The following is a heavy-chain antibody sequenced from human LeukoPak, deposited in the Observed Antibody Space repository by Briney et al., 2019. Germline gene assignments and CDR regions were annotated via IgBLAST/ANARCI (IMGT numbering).Heavy chain of an antibody. D-gene: IGHD3-16*02. CDR1: GYSFTSHY. CDR2: INPSGSST. V-gene: IGHV1-46*01. CDR3: ARDNSVGDIAWWFDP. J-gene: IGHJ5*02. Sequence: GESLKISCKGSGYSFTSHYMHWVRQAPGQGLEWMGLINPSGSSTLYAQKFQGRVTMTRDMSTTTDYMELSSLRSEDTAVYYCARDNSVGDIAWWFDPWGQGTLVTVSS.